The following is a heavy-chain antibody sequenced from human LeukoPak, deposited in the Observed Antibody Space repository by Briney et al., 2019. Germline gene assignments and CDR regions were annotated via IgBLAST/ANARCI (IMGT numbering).Heavy chain of an antibody. CDR2: ISGSGGST. CDR1: GFTFSSYA. D-gene: IGHD1-26*01. Sequence: GASLRLSCAASGFTFSSYAMSWVRQAPGKGLEWVSVISGSGGSTYYADSVKGRFTISRDNSKNTLYLQMNSLRAEDTAVYYCAKGGATNYYYYGMDVWGQGTTVTVSS. V-gene: IGHV3-23*01. CDR3: AKGGATNYYYYGMDV. J-gene: IGHJ6*02.